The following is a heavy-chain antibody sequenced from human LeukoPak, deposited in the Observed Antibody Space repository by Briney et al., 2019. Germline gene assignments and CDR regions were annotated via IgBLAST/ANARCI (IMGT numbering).Heavy chain of an antibody. D-gene: IGHD5-18*01. CDR3: ARVGSRYGPPNS. Sequence: GGSLRLSCAASGFNFRFYIMNWVRQAPGKGLEWISYISSDAKTVDYADSVKGRFTISRDNAKNSLYLQMSSLSADDTAVYYCARVGSRYGPPNSWGQGTLVTVSP. J-gene: IGHJ4*02. V-gene: IGHV3-48*01. CDR1: GFNFRFYI. CDR2: ISSDAKTV.